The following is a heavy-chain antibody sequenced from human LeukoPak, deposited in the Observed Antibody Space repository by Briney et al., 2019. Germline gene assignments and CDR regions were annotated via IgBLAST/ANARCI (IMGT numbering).Heavy chain of an antibody. CDR3: AKDRRELDVFDI. V-gene: IGHV3-23*01. Sequence: GGSLRLSCAASGFTFNTYAMSWVRQAPGKGLEWVSGISGSGRTTYYADSVKGGFTISRDNSKNTLFVQMNSLRAEDTAVYYCAKDRRELDVFDIWGQGTMVTVSS. CDR2: ISGSGRTT. J-gene: IGHJ3*02. CDR1: GFTFNTYA.